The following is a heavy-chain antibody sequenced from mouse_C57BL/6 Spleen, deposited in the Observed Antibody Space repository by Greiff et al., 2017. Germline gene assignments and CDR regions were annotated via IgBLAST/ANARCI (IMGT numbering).Heavy chain of an antibody. J-gene: IGHJ3*01. D-gene: IGHD2-2*01. Sequence: EVQVVESGGDLVKPGGSLKLSCAASGFTFSSYGMSWVRQTPDKRLEWVATISSGGSYTYYPDSVKGRFTISRDNAKNTLYLQMSSLKSEDTAMYYCARHMVTTSGFAYWGQGTLVTVSA. CDR3: ARHMVTTSGFAY. CDR1: GFTFSSYG. CDR2: ISSGGSYT. V-gene: IGHV5-6*01.